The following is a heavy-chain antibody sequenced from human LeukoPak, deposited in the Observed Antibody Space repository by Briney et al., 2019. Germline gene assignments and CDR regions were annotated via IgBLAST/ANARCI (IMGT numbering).Heavy chain of an antibody. Sequence: ASVKVSCKASGYTFTSYAMHWVRQAPGQGLEWMGWITPGGGTNYPQKFQGRVAITWDTSITTAYMDLSRLTSDDTAVYYCARDHGIAAAGTGYWGQGTLVTVSS. J-gene: IGHJ4*02. CDR1: GYTFTSYA. D-gene: IGHD6-13*01. CDR3: ARDHGIAAAGTGY. V-gene: IGHV1-2*02. CDR2: ITPGGGT.